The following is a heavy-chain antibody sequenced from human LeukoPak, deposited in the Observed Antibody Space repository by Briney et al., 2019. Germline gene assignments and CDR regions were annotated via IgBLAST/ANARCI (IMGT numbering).Heavy chain of an antibody. CDR3: ANVDYYDSSGSLDY. D-gene: IGHD3-22*01. CDR2: IGHDGNNK. V-gene: IGHV3-30*02. J-gene: IGHJ4*02. CDR1: GFTFNSYG. Sequence: PGGSLRLSCAASGFTFNSYGMHWVRQAPGKGLEWVAYIGHDGNNKYYADSVMGRFAISRDSSKNTLYLQMNSLRAEDTAVYYCANVDYYDSSGSLDYWGQGTLVTVSS.